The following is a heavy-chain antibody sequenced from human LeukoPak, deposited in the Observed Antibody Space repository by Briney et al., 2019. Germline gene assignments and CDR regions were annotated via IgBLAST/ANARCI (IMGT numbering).Heavy chain of an antibody. CDR2: IKQDGSEK. Sequence: PGRSLRLSCAASGFTFSSYWMSWVRQAPGKGLEWVANIKQDGSEKYYVDSVKGRFTISRDNAKNSLYLQMNSLRAEDTAVYYCARDSQLWFGDSYYGMDVWGQGTTVTVSS. J-gene: IGHJ6*02. D-gene: IGHD3-10*01. CDR3: ARDSQLWFGDSYYGMDV. CDR1: GFTFSSYW. V-gene: IGHV3-7*01.